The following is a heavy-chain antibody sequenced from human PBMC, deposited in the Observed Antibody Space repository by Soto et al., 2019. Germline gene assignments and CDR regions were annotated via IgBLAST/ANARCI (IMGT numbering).Heavy chain of an antibody. CDR1: GFTFSSYW. Sequence: GGSLRLSCAASGFTFSSYWMSWVRQAPGKGLELVANIKQDGSEKYYVDSVKGRFTISRDNAKNSLYLQMNSLRAEDTAVYYCARDPPRWGIVVVPAAIPIWGQGTLVTVSS. V-gene: IGHV3-7*03. D-gene: IGHD2-2*02. J-gene: IGHJ4*02. CDR3: ARDPPRWGIVVVPAAIPI. CDR2: IKQDGSEK.